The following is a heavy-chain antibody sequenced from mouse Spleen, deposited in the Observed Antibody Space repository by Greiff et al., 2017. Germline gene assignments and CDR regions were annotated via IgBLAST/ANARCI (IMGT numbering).Heavy chain of an antibody. CDR2: INYDGSST. CDR1: GFTFSDYY. CDR3: AREGSLYYYGLDY. D-gene: IGHD1-1*01. J-gene: IGHJ2*01. Sequence: EVKLVESEGGLVQPGSSMKLSCTASGFTFSDYYMAWVRQVPEKGLEWVANINYDGSSTYYLDSLKSRFIISRDNAKNILYLQMSSLKSEDTATYYCAREGSLYYYGLDYWGQGTTLTVSS. V-gene: IGHV5-16*01.